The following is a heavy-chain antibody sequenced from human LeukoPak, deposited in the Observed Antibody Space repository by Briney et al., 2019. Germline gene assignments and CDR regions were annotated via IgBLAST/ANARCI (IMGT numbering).Heavy chain of an antibody. J-gene: IGHJ6*03. Sequence: GGSLRLSCAASGFTFSKAWMTWVRQAPGKGLEWVGRIKSKTDGGTRDYAAPVKGRFTISRDDSKNTLYLQMNSLKTEDTAVYYCTTDVHYDFWSGYYDYYMDVWGKGTTVTVSS. CDR1: GFTFSKAW. CDR3: TTDVHYDFWSGYYDYYMDV. D-gene: IGHD3-3*01. CDR2: IKSKTDGGTR. V-gene: IGHV3-15*01.